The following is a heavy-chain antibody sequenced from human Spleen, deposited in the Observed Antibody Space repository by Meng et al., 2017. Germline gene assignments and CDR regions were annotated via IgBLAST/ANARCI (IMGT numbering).Heavy chain of an antibody. D-gene: IGHD4-17*01. CDR1: GGSFSDYY. Sequence: SETLSLTCVVSGGSFSDYYWSWIRQPPGKGLEWIGEINHSGSTNYNPSLESRATISVDTSQNNLSLKLSSVTAADSAVYYCARDPATVTGFDYWGQGTLVTVSS. J-gene: IGHJ4*02. CDR3: ARDPATVTGFDY. V-gene: IGHV4-34*01. CDR2: INHSGST.